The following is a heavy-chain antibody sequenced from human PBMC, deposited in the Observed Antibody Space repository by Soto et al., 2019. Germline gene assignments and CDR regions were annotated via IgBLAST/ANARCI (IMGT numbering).Heavy chain of an antibody. D-gene: IGHD3-3*01. CDR3: AREGGRYDFWSGPMPYYYYMDV. CDR1: GFTFSSYS. V-gene: IGHV3-21*01. J-gene: IGHJ6*03. CDR2: ISSSSSYI. Sequence: GALRLSCAASGFTFSSYSMNWVRQAPGKGLEWVSSISSSSSYIYYADSVKGRFTISRDNAKNSLYLQMNSLRAEDTAVYYCAREGGRYDFWSGPMPYYYYMDVWGKGTTVTVSS.